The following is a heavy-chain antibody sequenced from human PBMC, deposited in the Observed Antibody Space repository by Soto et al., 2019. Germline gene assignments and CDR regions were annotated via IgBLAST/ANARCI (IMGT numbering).Heavy chain of an antibody. D-gene: IGHD3-16*02. CDR3: TRRAYIWGSYRYTPFDY. CDR1: GFTFGDYS. Sequence: GGSLRLSCTGSGFTFGDYSMSWFRQAPGKGLEWVGFIRSNAYGGTTEYGASVKGRFSISRDDPKSIAYLQMNSLKTEDTAVYCCTRRAYIWGSYRYTPFDYWGQGTLVTVSS. CDR2: IRSNAYGGTT. V-gene: IGHV3-49*03. J-gene: IGHJ4*02.